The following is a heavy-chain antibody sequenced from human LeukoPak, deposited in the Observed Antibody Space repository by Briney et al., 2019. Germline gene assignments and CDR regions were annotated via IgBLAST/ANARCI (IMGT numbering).Heavy chain of an antibody. CDR3: ATGGKFDFWSGYHIDN. D-gene: IGHD3-3*01. J-gene: IGHJ4*02. V-gene: IGHV3-30*04. CDR1: GFTFSSNA. CDR2: ISYDGSNK. Sequence: GGSLRLSCEVSGFTFSSNAMHWVRQAPGKGLEWVAVISYDGSNKDFADSVKGRFTVSRDNSKHTLYPHMNSLRSDDTAMYYCATGGKFDFWSGYHIDNWGQGTLVTVSS.